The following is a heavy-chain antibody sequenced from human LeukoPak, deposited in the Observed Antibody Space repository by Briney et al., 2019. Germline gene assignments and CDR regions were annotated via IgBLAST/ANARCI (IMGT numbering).Heavy chain of an antibody. Sequence: ASVKVSCKASGGTFSSYAISWVRQAPGQGLEWMGRIIPILGIANYAQKFQGRVTITADKSTSTAYMELSSLRSEDTAVYYCARDALLVAAAGSIDYWGQGTLVTVSS. CDR1: GGTFSSYA. V-gene: IGHV1-69*04. CDR3: ARDALLVAAAGSIDY. D-gene: IGHD6-13*01. CDR2: IIPILGIA. J-gene: IGHJ4*02.